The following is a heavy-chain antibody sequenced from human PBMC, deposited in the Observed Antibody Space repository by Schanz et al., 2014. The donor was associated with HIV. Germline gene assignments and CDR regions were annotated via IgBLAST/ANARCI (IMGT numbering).Heavy chain of an antibody. CDR3: ARARFGD. J-gene: IGHJ4*03. Sequence: QMQLVESGGGLVKPGGSLRLSCAASGFTFSDHYISWIRLVPGKGLEWVSFISGSSDAVFYADSVKGRFTVSRDNTKNLLFLQMNSLSAADTAVYFCARARFGDWGQGTLVTVSS. CDR2: ISGSSDAV. CDR1: GFTFSDHY. V-gene: IGHV3-11*01. D-gene: IGHD3-3*01.